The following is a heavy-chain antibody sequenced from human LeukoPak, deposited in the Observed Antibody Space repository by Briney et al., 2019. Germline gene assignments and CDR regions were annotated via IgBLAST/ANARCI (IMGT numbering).Heavy chain of an antibody. J-gene: IGHJ4*02. D-gene: IGHD3-16*01. Sequence: SETLSLTCTVSGGSISSGSYYWGWLRQPAGKGLEWIGRIYTSGSTNYNHSLKSRVTISVDTSKNQFSPKLSSVTAADTAVYYCAGDSYDYVWGSSNFDYWGQGTLVTVSS. CDR3: AGDSYDYVWGSSNFDY. CDR1: GGSISSGSYY. V-gene: IGHV4-61*02. CDR2: IYTSGST.